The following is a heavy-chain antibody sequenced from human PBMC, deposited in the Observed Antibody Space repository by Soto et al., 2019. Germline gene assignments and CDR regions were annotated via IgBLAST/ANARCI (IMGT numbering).Heavy chain of an antibody. CDR1: GFTFNTYW. Sequence: VQVVESGGGLVQPGGSLRLSCVASGFTFNTYWMHWVRQAPGKGLVWVSRIKFDEITTSYADSVKGRFTISRDNAKNTVYLQMNSLRAEDTGLYYCDRGIRNYYGVDVWGQGTTVTVSS. J-gene: IGHJ6*02. CDR2: IKFDEITT. D-gene: IGHD5-18*01. CDR3: DRGIRNYYGVDV. V-gene: IGHV3-74*01.